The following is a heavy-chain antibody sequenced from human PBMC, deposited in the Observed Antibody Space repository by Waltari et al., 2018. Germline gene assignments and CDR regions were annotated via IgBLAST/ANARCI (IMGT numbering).Heavy chain of an antibody. CDR3: ARAGYSYGYYFDY. CDR1: GGSISSYY. J-gene: IGHJ4*02. D-gene: IGHD5-18*01. Sequence: QVQLQESGPGLVKPSETLSLTCTVSGGSISSYYWSWIRQPPGKGLEWIGYIYYSGSTNYNPSLKSRVTISVDTSKNQFSLKLSSVTAAGTAVYYCARAGYSYGYYFDYWGQGTLVTVSS. V-gene: IGHV4-59*01. CDR2: IYYSGST.